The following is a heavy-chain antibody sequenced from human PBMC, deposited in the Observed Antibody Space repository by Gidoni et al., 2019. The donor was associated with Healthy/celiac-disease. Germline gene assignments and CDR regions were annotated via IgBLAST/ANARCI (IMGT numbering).Heavy chain of an antibody. CDR1: GYTFTSYY. CDR3: ASGREGQQLSRGWFDP. Sequence: GAEVKKPAASAKVSCTASGYTFTSYYMHWVRQAPGQGLEWMGIIHPSGGSTSYAQEFQGRVTMTRDTSTSTVYMELSSLRSEDTAVYYCASGREGQQLSRGWFDPWGQGTLVTVSS. V-gene: IGHV1-46*01. J-gene: IGHJ5*02. CDR2: IHPSGGST. D-gene: IGHD6-13*01.